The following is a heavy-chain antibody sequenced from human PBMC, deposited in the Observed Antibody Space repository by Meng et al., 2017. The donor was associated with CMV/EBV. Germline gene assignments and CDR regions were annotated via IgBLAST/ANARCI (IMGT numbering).Heavy chain of an antibody. D-gene: IGHD2-21*02. CDR1: GYTFSSYG. Sequence: QVQLVQAGAEVKKPGASVKVSCKASGYTFSSYGISWVRQAPGQGLEWMGWISGYNGQTKYAQKFQGRVTMTTDTPTSTAYMELRSLRSDDTAVYYCARAPIFSGGDCSHWGQGTLVTVSS. V-gene: IGHV1-18*01. J-gene: IGHJ4*02. CDR2: ISGYNGQT. CDR3: ARAPIFSGGDCSH.